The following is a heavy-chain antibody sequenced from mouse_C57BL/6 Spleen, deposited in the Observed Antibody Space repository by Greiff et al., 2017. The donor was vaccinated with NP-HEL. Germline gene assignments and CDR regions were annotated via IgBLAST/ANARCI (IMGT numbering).Heavy chain of an antibody. J-gene: IGHJ1*03. CDR1: GYAFTNYL. Sequence: QVQLKQSGAELVRPGTSVKVSCKASGYAFTNYLIEWEKQRPGQGLEWIGVINPGSGGTNYNEKFKGKATLTADKSSSTAYMQLSSLTSEDSAVYFCARDYGSSHWYFDVWGTGTTVTVSS. CDR2: INPGSGGT. D-gene: IGHD1-1*01. V-gene: IGHV1-54*01. CDR3: ARDYGSSHWYFDV.